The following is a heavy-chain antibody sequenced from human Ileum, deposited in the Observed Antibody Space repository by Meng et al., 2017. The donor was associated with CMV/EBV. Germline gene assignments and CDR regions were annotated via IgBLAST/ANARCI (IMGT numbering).Heavy chain of an antibody. Sequence: ASVKVSCKASGFTFTAYYMYWIRQAPGQGLEWVAWINPGSGATGYAQKFKGRVTVTRDTSISTLYMELRSLTSDDTAMYYCARDGISSSHDFDYWGQGTLVTVSS. CDR1: GFTFTAYY. J-gene: IGHJ4*02. V-gene: IGHV1-2*02. CDR2: INPGSGAT. CDR3: ARDGISSSHDFDY. D-gene: IGHD6-6*01.